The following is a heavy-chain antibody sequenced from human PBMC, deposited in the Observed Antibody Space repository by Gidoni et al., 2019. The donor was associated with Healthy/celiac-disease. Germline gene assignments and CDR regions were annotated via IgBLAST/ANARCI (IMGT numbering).Heavy chain of an antibody. Sequence: EVQLVESGGGLVKPGGSLRLSCAASGFTFSSSSMNWVRQAPGKGLEWVSSISSSSSYIYYADSVKGRFTISRDNAKNSLYLQMNSLRAEDTAVYYCARAVGATFDYWGQGTLVTVSS. CDR3: ARAVGATFDY. V-gene: IGHV3-21*01. CDR1: GFTFSSSS. J-gene: IGHJ4*02. D-gene: IGHD1-26*01. CDR2: ISSSSSYI.